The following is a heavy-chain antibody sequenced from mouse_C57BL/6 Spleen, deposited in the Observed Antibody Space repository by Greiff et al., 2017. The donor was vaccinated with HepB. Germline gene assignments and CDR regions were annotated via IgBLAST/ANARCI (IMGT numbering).Heavy chain of an antibody. CDR1: GYSITSGYY. J-gene: IGHJ1*03. V-gene: IGHV3-6*01. CDR3: ARGDYDGRSGYFDV. D-gene: IGHD2-4*01. Sequence: ESGPGLVKPSQSLSLTCSVTGYSITSGYYWNWIRQFPGNKLEWMGYISYDGSNNYNPSLKNRISITRDTSKNQFFLKLNSVTTEDTATYYCARGDYDGRSGYFDVWGTGTTVTVSS. CDR2: ISYDGSN.